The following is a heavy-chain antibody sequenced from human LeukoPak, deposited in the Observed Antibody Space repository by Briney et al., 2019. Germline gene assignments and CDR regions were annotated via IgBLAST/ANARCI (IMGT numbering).Heavy chain of an antibody. CDR2: INPDSGGT. D-gene: IGHD2-2*02. CDR3: ARGNIVVVPAAIEAY. J-gene: IGHJ4*02. CDR1: GYTFTGYY. V-gene: IGHV1-2*02. Sequence: GASVKVSCKASGYTFTGYYMHWVRQAPGQGLEWMGWINPDSGGTNYAQKFQGRVTMIRDTSISTAYMELSRLRSDDTAVYYCARGNIVVVPAAIEAYWGQGTLVTVSS.